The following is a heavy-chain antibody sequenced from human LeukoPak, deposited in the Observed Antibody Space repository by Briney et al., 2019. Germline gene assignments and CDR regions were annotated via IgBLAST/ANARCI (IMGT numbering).Heavy chain of an antibody. CDR1: GYTFTAYG. Sequence: ASVKVSCKASGYTFTAYGISWVRQAPGQGLEWMGWISANDGNTNYAQKVQGRVTMTRDTSTSTAYMELRSLRYDDTAVYYCSRDDGPFGGVRFDHWGQGTLVTVSS. CDR2: ISANDGNT. V-gene: IGHV1-18*01. D-gene: IGHD3-16*01. J-gene: IGHJ4*02. CDR3: SRDDGPFGGVRFDH.